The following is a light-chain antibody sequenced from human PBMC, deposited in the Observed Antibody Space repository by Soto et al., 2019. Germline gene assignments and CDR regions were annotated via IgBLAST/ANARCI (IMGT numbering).Light chain of an antibody. CDR1: QDITKS. Sequence: DIQMTQSPTYLSVSVGDRVTITCQASQDITKSLNWYQQKPGKAPNLLLYDASNLETGVPSRFSGSVSGTDFSFTISSLQPEDFATDLCQQYDILPFTFGPGTKVDIK. CDR2: DAS. V-gene: IGKV1-33*01. J-gene: IGKJ3*01. CDR3: QQYDILPFT.